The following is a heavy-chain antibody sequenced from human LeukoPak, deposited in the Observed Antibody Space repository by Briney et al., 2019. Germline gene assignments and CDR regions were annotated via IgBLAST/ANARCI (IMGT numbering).Heavy chain of an antibody. CDR1: GYTFTDYY. CDR2: VDPEDGET. J-gene: IGHJ4*02. Sequence: ASVTVSCKASGYTFTDYYMHWVQQAPGKGLEWMGLVDPEDGETIYAEKFQGRVTITADTSTDTAYMELSSLRSEDTAVYYCATFRQLPFDYWGQGTLVTVSS. D-gene: IGHD2-2*01. V-gene: IGHV1-69-2*01. CDR3: ATFRQLPFDY.